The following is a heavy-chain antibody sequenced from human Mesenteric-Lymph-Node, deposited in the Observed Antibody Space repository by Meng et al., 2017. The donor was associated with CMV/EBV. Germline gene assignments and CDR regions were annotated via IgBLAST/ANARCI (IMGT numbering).Heavy chain of an antibody. J-gene: IGHJ3*02. V-gene: IGHV3-53*01. D-gene: IGHD6-6*01. CDR3: ARDPVAGGAARPGAFDI. Sequence: GESLKISCAASGFTVSTNCMSWARQAPGKGLEWVSVVYSGGSTDYADSVKGRFTIFRDNSKNTVYLQMNSLRVEDTAVYYCARDPVAGGAARPGAFDIWGQGTMVTVSS. CDR1: GFTVSTNC. CDR2: VYSGGST.